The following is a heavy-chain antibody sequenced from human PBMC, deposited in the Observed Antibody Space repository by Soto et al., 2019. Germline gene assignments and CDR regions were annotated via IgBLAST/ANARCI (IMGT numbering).Heavy chain of an antibody. D-gene: IGHD3-10*01. CDR1: GFTFSSYA. Sequence: DVQLLESGGHLVQPGGSLRLSCAASGFTFSSYAMSWVRQAPGKALEWVSSVNAGGDMTYYSDSVKGRFTISRDNANNALFLQMNGLRLEDRALYYCARGGRGGSGSPASYYFSGLDVWGQGTTVTVS. J-gene: IGHJ6*02. V-gene: IGHV3-23*01. CDR2: VNAGGDMT. CDR3: ARGGRGGSGSPASYYFSGLDV.